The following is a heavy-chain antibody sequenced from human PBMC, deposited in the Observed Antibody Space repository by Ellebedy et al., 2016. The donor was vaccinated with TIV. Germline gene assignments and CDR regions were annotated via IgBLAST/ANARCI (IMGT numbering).Heavy chain of an antibody. V-gene: IGHV4-59*01. Sequence: MPSETLSLTCTVSGGSISSYYWSWIRQPPGKGLEWIGYIYYSGSTNYNPSLKSRVTISVDTSKNQFSLKLSSVTAADTAVYYCASAPTYCSSTSCHILGWFDPWGQGTLVTVSS. CDR1: GGSISSYY. J-gene: IGHJ5*02. CDR2: IYYSGST. CDR3: ASAPTYCSSTSCHILGWFDP. D-gene: IGHD2-2*02.